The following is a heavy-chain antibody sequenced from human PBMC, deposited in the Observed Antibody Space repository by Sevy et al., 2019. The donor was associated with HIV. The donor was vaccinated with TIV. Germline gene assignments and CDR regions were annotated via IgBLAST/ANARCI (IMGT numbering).Heavy chain of an antibody. D-gene: IGHD2-2*01. CDR2: ISAYNGNT. J-gene: IGHJ5*02. CDR3: ARDARAGYCSSTSCPEGSNWFDP. Sequence: ASVKVSCKASGYTFTSYGISWVRQAPGQGLEWMGWISAYNGNTNYAQKLQGRVTMTTDTSTSTAYMELRSLRSDDTAGYYCARDARAGYCSSTSCPEGSNWFDPWGQGTLVTVSS. V-gene: IGHV1-18*01. CDR1: GYTFTSYG.